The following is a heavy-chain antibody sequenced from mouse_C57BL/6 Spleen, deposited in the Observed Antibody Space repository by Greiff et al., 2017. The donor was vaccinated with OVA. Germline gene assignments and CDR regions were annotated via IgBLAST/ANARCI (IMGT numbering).Heavy chain of an antibody. V-gene: IGHV1-80*01. CDR2: IYPGDGDT. CDR3: AREEANWAFDY. D-gene: IGHD4-1*01. CDR1: GYAFSSYW. Sequence: QVQLQQSGAELVKPGASVKISCKASGYAFSSYWMNWVKQRPGKGLEWIGKIYPGDGDTNYNGKFKGKATLTAYKSSSTSYMQLSILTSEDSAVYFCAREEANWAFDYWGQGTTLTVSS. J-gene: IGHJ2*01.